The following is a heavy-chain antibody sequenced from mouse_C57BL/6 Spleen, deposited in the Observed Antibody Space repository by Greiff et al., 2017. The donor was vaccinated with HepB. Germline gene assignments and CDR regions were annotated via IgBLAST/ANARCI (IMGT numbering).Heavy chain of an antibody. V-gene: IGHV1-69*01. CDR1: GYTFTSYW. CDR3: ALITTVVVFDY. J-gene: IGHJ2*01. Sequence: VQLQQPGAELVMPGASVKLSCKASGYTFTSYWMHWVKQRPGQGLEWIGEIDPSDSYTNYNQKFKGKSTLTVDKSSSTAYMQLSSLTSEDSAVYYGALITTVVVFDYWGQGTTLTVSS. D-gene: IGHD1-1*01. CDR2: IDPSDSYT.